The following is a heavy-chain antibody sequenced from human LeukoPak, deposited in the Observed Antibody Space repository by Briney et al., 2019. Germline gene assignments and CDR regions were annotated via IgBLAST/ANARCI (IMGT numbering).Heavy chain of an antibody. D-gene: IGHD3-10*01. CDR1: GYTFTSYD. V-gene: IGHV1-8*01. CDR2: MNPNSGNT. CDR3: ARVPSVLLWFGGYNWFDP. Sequence: GASVKVSCKASGYTFTSYDINWVRQATGQGLEWMGWMNPNSGNTGYAQKFQGRVTMTRNTSISTAYMELSSLRSEDTVVYYCARVPSVLLWFGGYNWFDPWGQGTLVTVSS. J-gene: IGHJ5*02.